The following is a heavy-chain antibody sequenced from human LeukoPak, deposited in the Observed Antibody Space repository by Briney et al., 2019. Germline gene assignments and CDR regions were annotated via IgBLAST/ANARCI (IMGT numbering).Heavy chain of an antibody. J-gene: IGHJ4*02. CDR2: IKQDGSEK. V-gene: IGHV3-7*01. CDR3: ARVQRYCSGGSCYADLIDY. D-gene: IGHD2-15*01. CDR1: GFTFSSYW. Sequence: GGSLRLSCAASGFTFSSYWMSWVRQAPGKGLEWVANIKQDGSEKYCVDSVKGRFTISRDNAKNSLYLQMNSLRAEDTGVYYCARVQRYCSGGSCYADLIDYWGQGTLVTVSS.